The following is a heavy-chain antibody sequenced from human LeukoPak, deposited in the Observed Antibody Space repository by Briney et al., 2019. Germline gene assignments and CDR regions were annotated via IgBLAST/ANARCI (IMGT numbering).Heavy chain of an antibody. CDR2: TYYRSKWYN. CDR3: ARDREDVGSSSWYYFDY. Sequence: SQTLSLTCAISGDSVSSNSAAWNWIRQSPSRGLEWLGRTYYRSKWYNDYAVSVKSRITINPDTYKNQFSLQLNSVTPEDTAVYYCARDREDVGSSSWYYFDYWGQGTLVTVSS. V-gene: IGHV6-1*01. CDR1: GDSVSSNSAA. D-gene: IGHD6-13*01. J-gene: IGHJ4*02.